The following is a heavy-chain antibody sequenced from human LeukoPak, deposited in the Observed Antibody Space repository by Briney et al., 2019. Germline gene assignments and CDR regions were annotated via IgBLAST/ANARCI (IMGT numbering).Heavy chain of an antibody. V-gene: IGHV3-21*01. Sequence: GGSLRLSCAASGFTFSSYWMSWVRQAPGKGLEWVSSISSSSSYIYYADSVKGRFTISRDNAKNSLYLQMNSLRAEDTAVYYCARDIEGVLRFLEWSPPPFDYWGQGTLVTVSS. CDR1: GFTFSSYW. CDR2: ISSSSSYI. D-gene: IGHD3-3*01. CDR3: ARDIEGVLRFLEWSPPPFDY. J-gene: IGHJ4*02.